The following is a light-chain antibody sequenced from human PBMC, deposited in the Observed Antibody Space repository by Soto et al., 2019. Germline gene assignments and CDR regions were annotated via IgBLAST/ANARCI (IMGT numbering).Light chain of an antibody. V-gene: IGKV3-15*01. CDR2: GAS. J-gene: IGKJ1*01. Sequence: EIVMTQSPATLSVFQGEIAVISCRASQTIGINFAWYQQRLGQVPRLLIYGASTRASGVPDRFSGSGSGTEFTLTLSSLQSEDFAVYYCLQYNSFPRTFGQGTKVEL. CDR3: LQYNSFPRT. CDR1: QTIGIN.